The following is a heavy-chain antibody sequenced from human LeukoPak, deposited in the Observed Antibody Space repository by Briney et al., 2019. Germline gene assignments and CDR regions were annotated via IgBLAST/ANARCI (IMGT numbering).Heavy chain of an antibody. CDR2: IYYSGST. CDR3: ARRLVSEWRLDY. CDR1: GGSISSSSYY. J-gene: IGHJ4*02. V-gene: IGHV4-39*01. D-gene: IGHD2-21*02. Sequence: SETLSLTCTVSGGSISSSSYYWGWIRQPPGKGLEWIGSIYYSGSTYYNPSLKSRVTISVDTSKNQFSLKLSSVTAADTAVDCCARRLVSEWRLDYWSQGTLLSVSS.